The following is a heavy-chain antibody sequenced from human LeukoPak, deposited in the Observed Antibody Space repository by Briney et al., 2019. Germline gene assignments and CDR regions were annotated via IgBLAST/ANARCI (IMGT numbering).Heavy chain of an antibody. J-gene: IGHJ4*02. CDR3: ARHVCTNGVCSVRFDY. Sequence: SETLSLTCTVSGGSISSNNYYWGWIRQPPGKGLEWIGGIYYSGSTYYNPSLKTRVTISVDTSKNQFSLKLSSVTAADTALYYSARHVCTNGVCSVRFDYWGQGTLVTVSS. D-gene: IGHD2-8*01. CDR1: GGSISSNNYY. CDR2: IYYSGST. V-gene: IGHV4-39*01.